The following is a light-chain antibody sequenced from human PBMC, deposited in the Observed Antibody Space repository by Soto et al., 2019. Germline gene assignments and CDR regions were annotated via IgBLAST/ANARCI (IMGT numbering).Light chain of an antibody. CDR2: DAS. CDR3: QRYTNVPA. V-gene: IGKV1-27*01. CDR1: QGISNY. J-gene: IGKJ4*01. Sequence: DIQMTQSPSSLSASVGDRVTITCRASQGISNYLAWYQQIPEKVPKLLISDASTLQSGVPSRFSGSGSGTDFALTISSLQPEDVATYYCQRYTNVPAFGGGTKVEIK.